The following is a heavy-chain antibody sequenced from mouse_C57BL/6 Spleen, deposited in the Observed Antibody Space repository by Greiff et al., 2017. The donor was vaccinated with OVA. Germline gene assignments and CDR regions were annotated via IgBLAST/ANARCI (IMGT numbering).Heavy chain of an antibody. CDR3: ARGRRLTAQATYWYFDV. V-gene: IGHV1-39*01. D-gene: IGHD3-2*02. J-gene: IGHJ1*03. CDR2: INPNYGTT. CDR1: GYSFTDYN. Sequence: VQLKESGPELVKPGASVKISCKASGYSFTDYNMNWVKQSNGKSLEWIGVINPNYGTTSYNQKFKGKATLTVDQSSSTAYMQLNSLTSEDSAVYYCARGRRLTAQATYWYFDVWGTGTTVTVSS.